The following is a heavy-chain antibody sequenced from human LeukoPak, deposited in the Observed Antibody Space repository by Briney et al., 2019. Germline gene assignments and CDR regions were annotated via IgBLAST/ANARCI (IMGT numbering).Heavy chain of an antibody. CDR3: AKGSDYGDESLYYYYYYMDV. CDR1: GFTFSSYG. J-gene: IGHJ6*03. V-gene: IGHV3-30*18. D-gene: IGHD4-17*01. Sequence: PGGSLRLSCAASGFTFSSYGMHWVRQAPGKGLEWVAVISYDGSNKYYADSVKGRFTISRDNSKNTLYLQMNSLRAEDTAVYYCAKGSDYGDESLYYYYYYMDVWGKGTTVTVSS. CDR2: ISYDGSNK.